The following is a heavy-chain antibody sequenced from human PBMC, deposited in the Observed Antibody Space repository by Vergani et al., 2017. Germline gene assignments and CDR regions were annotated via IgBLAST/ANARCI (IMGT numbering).Heavy chain of an antibody. D-gene: IGHD6-6*01. CDR1: GISFWKYG. V-gene: IGHV3-7*01. CDR2: IKQDGSDK. J-gene: IGHJ5*02. CDR3: AAYSGSSGLFDP. Sequence: EVELVESGGGLGQPGGSLRLSCAASGISFWKYGMHWVRQAPGKGLEWVAGIKQDGSDKKYVDSVRGRFTISRDNAQNSLFLQMNSLRADDTAMYYCAAYSGSSGLFDPWGQGTLVTVSS.